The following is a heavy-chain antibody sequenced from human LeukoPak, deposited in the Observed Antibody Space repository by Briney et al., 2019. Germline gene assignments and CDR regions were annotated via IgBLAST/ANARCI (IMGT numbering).Heavy chain of an antibody. CDR2: INHSGST. CDR3: ARDRDRGVIITRLDY. Sequence: PSETLSLTCAVYGGSFSGYYWSWIRQPPGKGLEWIGEINHSGSTNYNPSLKSRVTISVDTSKNQISLILTSLTAADTAVYYCARDRDRGVIITRLDYWGQGTLVTVSS. J-gene: IGHJ4*02. V-gene: IGHV4-34*01. D-gene: IGHD3-10*01. CDR1: GGSFSGYY.